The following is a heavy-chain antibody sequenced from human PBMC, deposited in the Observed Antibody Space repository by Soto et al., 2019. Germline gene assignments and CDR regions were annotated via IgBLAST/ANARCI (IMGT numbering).Heavy chain of an antibody. CDR2: ITSSGDST. V-gene: IGHV3-23*01. J-gene: IGHJ4*02. D-gene: IGHD1-1*01. CDR1: GFPFSNFA. CDR3: TTGPFIAGDY. Sequence: EVQLLESGGGLVQPGGSLRLSCAASGFPFSNFAMSWGRQAPGKGLERVSVITSSGDSTYFAGSVTGRFTISRDNSKNTLYLQLNRLRAEDTASYYCTTGPFIAGDYWGQGTLVTVSS.